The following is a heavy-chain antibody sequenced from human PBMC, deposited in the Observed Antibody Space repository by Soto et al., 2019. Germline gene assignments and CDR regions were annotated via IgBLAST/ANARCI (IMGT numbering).Heavy chain of an antibody. CDR1: GFTVSSKY. CDR2: IQSGGPT. V-gene: IGHV3-66*01. CDR3: ARDDVLCDGGRCYGVPLDV. Sequence: EVHLVESGGGLVQPGGSLRLSCAASGFTVSSKYMSWVRQAPGKGLEWVSLIQSGGPTYYADSVKGRFTISRDTSENTLHLQMDSLRAEDTAVYYCARDDVLCDGGRCYGVPLDVGGKGPTVTVSA. J-gene: IGHJ6*04. D-gene: IGHD2-15*01.